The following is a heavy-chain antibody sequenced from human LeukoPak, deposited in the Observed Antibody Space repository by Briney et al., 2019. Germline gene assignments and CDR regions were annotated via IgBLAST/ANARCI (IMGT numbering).Heavy chain of an antibody. J-gene: IGHJ4*02. V-gene: IGHV3-7*01. CDR3: AREPYYDILAGSFDY. CDR2: IKQDGSEK. D-gene: IGHD3-9*01. Sequence: GGSLRLSCAASGFTFSSYWMSWVRQAPGKGLVWVANIKQDGSEKYYVDSVKGRFTISRDNAKNSLYLQMNSLRAEDTAVYYCAREPYYDILAGSFDYWGQGTLVTVSS. CDR1: GFTFSSYW.